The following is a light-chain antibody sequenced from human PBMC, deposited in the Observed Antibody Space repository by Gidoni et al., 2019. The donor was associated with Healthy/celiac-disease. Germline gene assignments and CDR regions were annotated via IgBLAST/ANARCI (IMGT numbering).Light chain of an antibody. CDR3: QQYNSYPLT. Sequence: DIQMTQSPSTLSASVGDRVTITCRASQSISSWLAWYQQKPGNAPKLLIYKASSLESGVPSRFSGSGSGTELTLTISSLQPDDFATYYCQQYNSYPLTFGPGTKVDIK. V-gene: IGKV1-5*03. J-gene: IGKJ3*01. CDR1: QSISSW. CDR2: KAS.